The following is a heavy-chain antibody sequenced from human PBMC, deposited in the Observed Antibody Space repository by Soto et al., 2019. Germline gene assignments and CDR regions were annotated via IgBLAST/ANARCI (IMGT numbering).Heavy chain of an antibody. J-gene: IGHJ6*02. Sequence: ASVKVSCKASGYTFTRYDINWARQAAVQGCEWVGWMNANTGKTGYAQKFQGRVTLTRDTSISTAYMELSSLRSDDTAVYYCARSLPGRDTRSLDMWGQ. D-gene: IGHD2-21*02. CDR3: ARSLPGRDTRSLDM. V-gene: IGHV1-8*01. CDR2: MNANTGKT. CDR1: GYTFTRYD.